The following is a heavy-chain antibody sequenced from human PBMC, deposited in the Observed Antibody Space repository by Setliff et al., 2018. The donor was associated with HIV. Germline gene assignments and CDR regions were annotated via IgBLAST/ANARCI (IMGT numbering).Heavy chain of an antibody. V-gene: IGHV4-59*12. CDR3: ARETYYYYIDV. CDR1: GGSISSYY. J-gene: IGHJ6*03. Sequence: SETLSLTCTVSGGSISSYYWTWIRQHPGKGLEWIGQIHYSGTTYYNPSLKSQFVISRDTFKNEFSLKVNSVTAADTAVYYCARETYYYYIDVWGRGTTVTVSS. CDR2: IHYSGTT.